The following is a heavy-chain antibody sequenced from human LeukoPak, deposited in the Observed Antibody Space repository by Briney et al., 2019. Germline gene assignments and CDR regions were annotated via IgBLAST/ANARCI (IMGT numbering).Heavy chain of an antibody. J-gene: IGHJ4*02. D-gene: IGHD6-19*01. CDR1: GFTFSSYA. CDR2: ISYDGSNK. CDR3: ARDPDYIAVAGHIDY. V-gene: IGHV3-30-3*01. Sequence: PGGSLRLSCAASGFTFSSYAMHWVRQAPGKGLEWVAVISYDGSNKYYADSVKGRFTISRDNSKNTLYLQMNSLRAEDTAVYYCARDPDYIAVAGHIDYWGQGTLVTVPS.